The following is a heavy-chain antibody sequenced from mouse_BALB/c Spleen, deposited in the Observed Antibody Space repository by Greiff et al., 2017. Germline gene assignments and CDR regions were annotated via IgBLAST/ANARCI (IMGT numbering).Heavy chain of an antibody. CDR3: ARPIYYDYDCAMDY. CDR2: ISTYYGDA. V-gene: IGHV1S137*01. Sequence: VQLQQSGAELVRPGVSVKISCKGSGYTFTASAMHWVKQSHAKSLEWIGVISTYYGDASYNQKFKGKATMTVAKSSSTAYMELARLTSEDSAIDYCARPIYYDYDCAMDYWGQGTSVTVSS. J-gene: IGHJ4*01. CDR1: GYTFTASA. D-gene: IGHD2-4*01.